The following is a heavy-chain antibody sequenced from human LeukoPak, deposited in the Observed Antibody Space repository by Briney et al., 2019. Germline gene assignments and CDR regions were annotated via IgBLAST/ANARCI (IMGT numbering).Heavy chain of an antibody. CDR3: ARTQYDFPDY. D-gene: IGHD3-3*01. Sequence: ASVKVSCKASGGTFSSYAISWVRQAPGQGLEWMGIINPSGGSTSYAQKFQGRVTMTRDTSTSTVYMELSSLRSEDTAVYYCARTQYDFPDYWGQGTLVTVSS. J-gene: IGHJ4*02. CDR2: INPSGGST. CDR1: GGTFSSYA. V-gene: IGHV1-46*01.